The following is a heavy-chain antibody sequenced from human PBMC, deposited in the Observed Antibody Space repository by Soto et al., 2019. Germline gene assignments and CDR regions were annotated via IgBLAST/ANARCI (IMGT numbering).Heavy chain of an antibody. CDR3: AHWFRYRSGFKYYYYYGMDV. Sequence: SGPTLVNPTQTLTLTCTFSGFSLSTSGVGVGWIRQPPGKALEWLALIYWNDDKRYSPSLKSRLTITKDTSKNQVVLTMTNMDPVDTATYYCAHWFRYRSGFKYYYYYGMDVWGKGPRSPSPQ. D-gene: IGHD6-19*01. CDR2: IYWNDDK. V-gene: IGHV2-5*01. J-gene: IGHJ6*01. CDR1: GFSLSTSGVG.